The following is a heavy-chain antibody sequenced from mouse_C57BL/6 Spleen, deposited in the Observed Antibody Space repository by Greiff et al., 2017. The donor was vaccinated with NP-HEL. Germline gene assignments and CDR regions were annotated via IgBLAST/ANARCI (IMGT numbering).Heavy chain of an antibody. Sequence: EVKLMESGGGLVKPGGSLKLSCAASGFTFSSYAMSWVRQTPEKRLEWVATVSDGGSYTYYPDNVKGRFTISRDNAKNNLYLQMSHLKSDDTAMYYCARDRGLYDGYSYSFDYWGQGTTLTVSS. V-gene: IGHV5-4*01. J-gene: IGHJ2*01. CDR2: VSDGGSYT. CDR3: ARDRGLYDGYSYSFDY. CDR1: GFTFSSYA. D-gene: IGHD2-3*01.